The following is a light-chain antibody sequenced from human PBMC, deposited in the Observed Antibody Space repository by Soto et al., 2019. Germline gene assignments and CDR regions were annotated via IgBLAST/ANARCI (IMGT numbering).Light chain of an antibody. Sequence: QSVLTQPPSVSGAPGQRVTISCTGGSSNIGAGYDVHWYQQLPGTAPNLLIYGNSNRPSGVPDRFSGSKSGTSASLAITGLQAEDEADYYCQSYDSSLSGYVFGTGTKDTVL. V-gene: IGLV1-40*01. CDR1: SSNIGAGYD. J-gene: IGLJ1*01. CDR2: GNS. CDR3: QSYDSSLSGYV.